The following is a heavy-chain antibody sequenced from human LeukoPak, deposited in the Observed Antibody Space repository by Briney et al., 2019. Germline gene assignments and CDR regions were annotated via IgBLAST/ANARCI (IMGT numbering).Heavy chain of an antibody. D-gene: IGHD6-13*01. CDR1: GFTFSSYG. CDR2: IWYDGSNK. J-gene: IGHJ4*02. Sequence: QPGGSLRLSCAASGFTFSSYGMHWVRQAPGKGLEWVAVIWYDGSNKYYAGSVKGRFTISRDNSKNTLYLQMNSLRAEDTAVYYCATGPQSAAAGILDYWGQGTLVTVSS. CDR3: ATGPQSAAAGILDY. V-gene: IGHV3-33*01.